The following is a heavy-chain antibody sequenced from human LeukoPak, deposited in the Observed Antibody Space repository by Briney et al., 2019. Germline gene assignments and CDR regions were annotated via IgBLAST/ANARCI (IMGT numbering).Heavy chain of an antibody. Sequence: SGGSLRLSCAASGFTFSNYAMHWVRQAPGKGLEYVSGISSTGGSTYYASSVKGRFTISRDNSKNTLYLQMSSLRAEDMALYYCARRGYSYGIDYWGQGTLVTVSS. CDR2: ISSTGGST. J-gene: IGHJ4*02. D-gene: IGHD5-18*01. CDR1: GFTFSNYA. CDR3: ARRGYSYGIDY. V-gene: IGHV3-64*01.